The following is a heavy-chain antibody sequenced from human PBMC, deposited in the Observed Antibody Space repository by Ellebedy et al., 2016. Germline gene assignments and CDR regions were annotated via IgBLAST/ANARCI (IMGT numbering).Heavy chain of an antibody. J-gene: IGHJ3*02. V-gene: IGHV3-48*02. CDR3: ARGKDYAFDI. Sequence: GESLKISCAVSGFTFSSQSMDWVRQAPGRGPEWVSFISTSSSTIYYADSVRGRFTISRDNAKNSLYLQMNSLRDDDTAVYYCARGKDYAFDIWGQGTMVTVSS. D-gene: IGHD3-16*01. CDR2: ISTSSSTI. CDR1: GFTFSSQS.